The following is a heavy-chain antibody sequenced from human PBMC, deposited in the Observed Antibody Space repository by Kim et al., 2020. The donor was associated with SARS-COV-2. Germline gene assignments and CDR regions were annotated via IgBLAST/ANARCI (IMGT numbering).Heavy chain of an antibody. Sequence: SETLSLTCTVSGGSISSYYWSWIRQPPGKGLEWIGYIYYSGSTNYNPSLKSRVTISVDTSKNQFSLKLSSVTAADTAVYYCARHRSTKGSSWYKYWYFDLWGRGTLVTVSS. CDR2: IYYSGST. CDR3: ARHRSTKGSSWYKYWYFDL. J-gene: IGHJ2*01. D-gene: IGHD6-13*01. V-gene: IGHV4-59*08. CDR1: GGSISSYY.